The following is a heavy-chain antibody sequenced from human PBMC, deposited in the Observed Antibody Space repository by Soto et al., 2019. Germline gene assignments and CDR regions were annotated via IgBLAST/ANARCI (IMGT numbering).Heavy chain of an antibody. V-gene: IGHV1-8*01. CDR2: MNPNSGNT. Sequence: ASVKVSCKASGYTFTSYDINWVRQATGQGLEWMGSMNPNSGNTGYAQKFQGRVTMTRNTPISTAYMELSSLRSEDTAVYYCARTAAAGKYYYGVDVWGQGTTVTVSS. J-gene: IGHJ6*02. CDR1: GYTFTSYD. D-gene: IGHD6-13*01. CDR3: ARTAAAGKYYYGVDV.